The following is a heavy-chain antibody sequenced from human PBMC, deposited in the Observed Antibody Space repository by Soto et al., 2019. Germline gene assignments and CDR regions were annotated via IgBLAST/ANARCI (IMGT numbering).Heavy chain of an antibody. CDR1: GYTFTGYY. J-gene: IGHJ5*02. CDR3: ARGPGDDFWSGPHGGFDP. CDR2: INPNSGGT. V-gene: IGHV1-2*02. Sequence: QVQLVQSGAEVKKPGASVKVSCKASGYTFTGYYMHWVRQAPGQGLEWMGWINPNSGGTNYAQKFQGRVTMTRDPSISTAYMELSRLRSDDTAVYYCARGPGDDFWSGPHGGFDPWGQGTLVTVSS. D-gene: IGHD3-3*01.